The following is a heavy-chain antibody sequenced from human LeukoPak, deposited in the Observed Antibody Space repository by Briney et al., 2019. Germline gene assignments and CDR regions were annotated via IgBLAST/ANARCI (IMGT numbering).Heavy chain of an antibody. CDR1: GYTFTGYY. CDR3: AITYWGSGAFDI. Sequence: ASVKVSCKASGYTFTGYYMHWVRQAPGQGLEWMGWINPNSGGTNYAQKFQGRVTMTRDTSISTAYMELSRLRSDDTAVYCCAITYWGSGAFDIWGQGTTVTVSS. D-gene: IGHD7-27*01. CDR2: INPNSGGT. J-gene: IGHJ3*02. V-gene: IGHV1-2*02.